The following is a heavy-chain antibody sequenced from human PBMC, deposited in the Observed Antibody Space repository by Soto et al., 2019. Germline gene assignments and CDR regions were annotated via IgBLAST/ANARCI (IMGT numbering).Heavy chain of an antibody. D-gene: IGHD3-22*01. CDR3: ARGFRITMTGNYFDY. Sequence: QVQLQESGPGLVKPSGTLSLTCAVSGGSISSSNWWSWVRQPPGKGLEWIGEIYHSGSTNYNPSLKSRVTISVDTSKNQFSLKLSSVTAADTAVYYCARGFRITMTGNYFDYWGQGTLVTVSS. V-gene: IGHV4-4*02. CDR2: IYHSGST. J-gene: IGHJ4*02. CDR1: GGSISSSNW.